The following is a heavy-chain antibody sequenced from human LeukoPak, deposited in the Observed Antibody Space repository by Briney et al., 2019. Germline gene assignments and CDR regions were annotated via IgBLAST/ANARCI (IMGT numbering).Heavy chain of an antibody. J-gene: IGHJ4*02. CDR1: GFTFSNYA. CDR3: AKDEGENGEYWSNFHH. Sequence: PGGSLRLSRAASGFTFSNYAMSWVRQAPGKGLEWVSAISRSGGSKYYAESVKGRFTISRDNSKSALFLQINSLRVEDTAVYYCAKDEGENGEYWSNFHHWGQGTLVTVSS. V-gene: IGHV3-23*01. CDR2: ISRSGGSK. D-gene: IGHD2-8*01.